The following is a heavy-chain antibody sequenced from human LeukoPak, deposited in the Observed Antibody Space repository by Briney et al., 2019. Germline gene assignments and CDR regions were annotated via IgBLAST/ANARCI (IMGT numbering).Heavy chain of an antibody. CDR2: INHSGST. Sequence: SETLSLTCAVYGGSFSGYYWSWIRQPPGKGLEWIGEINHSGSTNYNPSLKSRVTISVDTSKNQFSLKLSSVTAADTAVYYCARARSVPAARTVRHAFDIWGQGTMVTVSS. V-gene: IGHV4-34*01. CDR3: ARARSVPAARTVRHAFDI. D-gene: IGHD2-2*01. J-gene: IGHJ3*02. CDR1: GGSFSGYY.